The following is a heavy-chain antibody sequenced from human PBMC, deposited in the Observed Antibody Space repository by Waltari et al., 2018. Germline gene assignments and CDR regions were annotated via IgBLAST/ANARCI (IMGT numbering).Heavy chain of an antibody. V-gene: IGHV4-59*01. J-gene: IGHJ4*02. D-gene: IGHD3-3*02. CDR1: GGSMNLYY. Sequence: QVQLQESGPGLVKPSETLSLMCSVSGGSMNLYYWTWIRQPPGKGLEWIGCIFSSGKTDYNPSLKSRVSISLDTSKKQFSLKMTSVTAADSAMYYCARAQRDTIFGDLIIPSDLDYWGQGILVSVSS. CDR3: ARAQRDTIFGDLIIPSDLDY. CDR2: IFSSGKT.